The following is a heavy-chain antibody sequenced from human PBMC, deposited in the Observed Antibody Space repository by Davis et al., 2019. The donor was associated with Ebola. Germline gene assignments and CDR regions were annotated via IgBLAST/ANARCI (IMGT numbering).Heavy chain of an antibody. CDR1: GGTFSSYA. Sequence: ASVKVSWKASGGTFSSYAISWVRRAPGQGLEWMGWINPNSGGTNYAQKFQGRVTMTRDTSISTAYMELSRLRSDDTAVYYCARSVAGTVWFDPWGQGTLVTVSS. CDR2: INPNSGGT. CDR3: ARSVAGTVWFDP. J-gene: IGHJ5*02. D-gene: IGHD6-19*01. V-gene: IGHV1-2*02.